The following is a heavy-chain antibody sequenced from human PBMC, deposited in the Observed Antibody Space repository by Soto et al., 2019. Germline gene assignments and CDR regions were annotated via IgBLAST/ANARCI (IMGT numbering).Heavy chain of an antibody. J-gene: IGHJ4*02. D-gene: IGHD2-2*02. V-gene: IGHV1-69*06. Sequence: QVQLVQSGAEVKTPGSSLKVSCKVSGSRFSNYVISWVRQAPGHGLEWLGRIIPIFNSTKYAQSCQGRVTITAEKSTSTASLELSSLRSDDTAVYYCAREGRGKKAGYNGLVSLGYWGQGTLVTVSS. CDR1: GSRFSNYV. CDR2: IIPIFNST. CDR3: AREGRGKKAGYNGLVSLGY.